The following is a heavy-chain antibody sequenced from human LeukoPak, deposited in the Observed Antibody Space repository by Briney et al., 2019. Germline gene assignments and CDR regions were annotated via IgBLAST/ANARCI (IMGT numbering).Heavy chain of an antibody. CDR3: ASRRQLEALEA. CDR1: GDSFTRFY. Sequence: SETLSLTCTVSGDSFTRFYRSWIRQPPGRGLEWIGHIYYTGTTTYSPALRSRVTISVDASRNQFSLNMNSVTTADTAVYYCASRRQLEALEAWGQGLLVTVSS. J-gene: IGHJ5*02. D-gene: IGHD1-1*01. CDR2: IYYTGTT. V-gene: IGHV4-59*01.